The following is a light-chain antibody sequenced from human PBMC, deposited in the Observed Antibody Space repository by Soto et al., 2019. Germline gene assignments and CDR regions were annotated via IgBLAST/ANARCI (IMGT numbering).Light chain of an antibody. J-gene: IGKJ4*01. CDR3: LQDDDYPRT. Sequence: AIQMTQSPSSMSASVGDRVTITCRASQGISNALGCYPQKPGKAPKLLIYAASTLESGVPSRFSGSGSGTDFTLTIGSLQPEDFATYYCLQDDDYPRTFGGGTKVEIK. V-gene: IGKV1-6*01. CDR1: QGISNA. CDR2: AAS.